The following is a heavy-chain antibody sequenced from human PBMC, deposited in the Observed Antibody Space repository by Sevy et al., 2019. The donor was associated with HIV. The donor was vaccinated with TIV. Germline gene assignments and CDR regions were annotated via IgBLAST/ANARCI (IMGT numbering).Heavy chain of an antibody. Sequence: ASVKVSCKASGYTFTNYGISWVRQAPGQGLEWMGWISGYNGDTNYAQMLQGRVTMTTDTSTSTAYMELRSLRSDDTAVYYCARVLQWGNRSVRLLGDYWGQGTLVTVSS. CDR1: GYTFTNYG. J-gene: IGHJ4*02. D-gene: IGHD1-26*01. V-gene: IGHV1-18*04. CDR2: ISGYNGDT. CDR3: ARVLQWGNRSVRLLGDY.